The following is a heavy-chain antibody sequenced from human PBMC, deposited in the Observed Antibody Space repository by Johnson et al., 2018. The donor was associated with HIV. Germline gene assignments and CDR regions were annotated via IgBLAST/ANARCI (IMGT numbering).Heavy chain of an antibody. D-gene: IGHD2/OR15-2a*01. CDR3: AKAQAFRGAFDI. CDR2: ISYDGTHK. J-gene: IGHJ3*02. CDR1: AFTFSSYG. V-gene: IGHV3-30*18. Sequence: QVQLVESGGGVAQPGTSLRLPCAASAFTFSSYGMHWVRPAPGKGLEWVTVISYDGTHKYYADSVKGRFTISRDNSKNTLYLQMNSLRAEDTAVYYCAKAQAFRGAFDIWGQGTMVIVSS.